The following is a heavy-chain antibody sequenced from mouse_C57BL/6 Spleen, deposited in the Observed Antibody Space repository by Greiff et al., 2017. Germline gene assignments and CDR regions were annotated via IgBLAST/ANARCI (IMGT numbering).Heavy chain of an antibody. D-gene: IGHD2-4*01. CDR3: ATDYGYFDY. J-gene: IGHJ2*01. V-gene: IGHV14-2*01. CDR2: IDPEDGET. Sequence: EVQLQQSGAELVKPGASVKLSCTASGFNIKDYYMHWVKQRPEQGLEWIGRIDPEDGETKYAQKFQGKATITADTSSNTAYLQLSSLTSEDTAVYYCATDYGYFDYWGQGTTLTVSS. CDR1: GFNIKDYY.